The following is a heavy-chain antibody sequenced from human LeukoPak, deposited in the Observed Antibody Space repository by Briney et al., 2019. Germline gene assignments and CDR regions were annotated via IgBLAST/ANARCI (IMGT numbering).Heavy chain of an antibody. CDR2: ISGSGGST. D-gene: IGHD6-13*01. CDR1: GFTFSSYA. CDR3: AKESGSSWYRVNAFDI. V-gene: IGHV3-23*01. Sequence: GGSLRLSCAASGFTFSSYAMSWVRQAPGKGLEWVSAISGSGGSTYYADSVKGRFTISRDNSKNTLYLQMNSLRAEDTAVYYCAKESGSSWYRVNAFDIWGQGTLVTVSS. J-gene: IGHJ4*02.